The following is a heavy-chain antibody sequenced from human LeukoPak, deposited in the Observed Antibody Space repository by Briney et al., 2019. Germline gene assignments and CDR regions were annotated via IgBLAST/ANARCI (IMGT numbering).Heavy chain of an antibody. D-gene: IGHD3-10*01. CDR3: AKSRSAMVRGVIEY. Sequence: GGSLRLSCAASGFTFSNYAMSWVRQAPGKGLEWVSVISPSGSAYNADPVKGRFAISRDNSKDTVYLQMDSLRAEDTATYYCAKSRSAMVRGVIEYWGQGTLVTVSS. J-gene: IGHJ4*02. CDR2: ISPSGSA. V-gene: IGHV3-23*01. CDR1: GFTFSNYA.